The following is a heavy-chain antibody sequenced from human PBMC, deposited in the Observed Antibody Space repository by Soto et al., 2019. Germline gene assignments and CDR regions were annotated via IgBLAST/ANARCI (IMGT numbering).Heavy chain of an antibody. J-gene: IGHJ4*02. D-gene: IGHD3-9*01. CDR1: GFTFGDYA. V-gene: IGHV3-49*04. CDR3: PREPYDILTGYYLLDY. CDR2: IRSKAYGGTT. Sequence: GGSLRLSCTASGFTFGDYAMSWVRQAPGKGLEWVGFIRSKAYGGTTEYAASVKGRFTISRDDSKSIAYLQMNSLKTEDTAVYYCPREPYDILTGYYLLDYWGQGTLVTVSS.